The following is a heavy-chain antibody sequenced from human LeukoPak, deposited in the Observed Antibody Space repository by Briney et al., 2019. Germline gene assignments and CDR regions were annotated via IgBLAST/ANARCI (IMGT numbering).Heavy chain of an antibody. CDR1: GGSISSGDYY. V-gene: IGHV4-61*02. CDR2: IYTSGST. CDR3: AREVVVVPAAITAVRGNWFDP. D-gene: IGHD2-2*02. J-gene: IGHJ5*02. Sequence: SETLSLTCTVSGGSISSGDYYWSWIRQPPGKGLEWIGRIYTSGSTNYNPSLKSRVTMSVDTSKNQFSLKLSSVTAADTAVYYCAREVVVVPAAITAVRGNWFDPWGQGTLVTVSS.